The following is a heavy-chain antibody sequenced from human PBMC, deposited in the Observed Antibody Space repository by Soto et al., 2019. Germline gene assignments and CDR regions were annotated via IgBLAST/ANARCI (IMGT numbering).Heavy chain of an antibody. Sequence: ASVKVSCKASGYTFTSYAMHWVRQAPGQRLEWMGWINAGNGNTKYSQKFQGRVTITRDTSASTAYMELSSLRSEDTAVYYCARSEIVVVVATHYYYYGMDVWGQGTTVTVSS. CDR2: INAGNGNT. V-gene: IGHV1-3*01. CDR1: GYTFTSYA. D-gene: IGHD2-15*01. J-gene: IGHJ6*02. CDR3: ARSEIVVVVATHYYYYGMDV.